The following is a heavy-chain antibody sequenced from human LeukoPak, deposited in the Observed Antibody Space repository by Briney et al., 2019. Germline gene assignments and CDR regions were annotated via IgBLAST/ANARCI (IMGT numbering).Heavy chain of an antibody. D-gene: IGHD2-15*01. Sequence: SETLSLTCSVSGDSLSSGGYYWRWIRQHPGTGLEYIGYIYHTGGTYYNPSLKSRVTISVDTSNNQFSLKLNSVSAADTAVYYCARSGYCSGGNCYSNNAFDIWGQGTVVTVSS. V-gene: IGHV4-31*03. J-gene: IGHJ3*02. CDR1: GDSLSSGGYY. CDR2: IYHTGGT. CDR3: ARSGYCSGGNCYSNNAFDI.